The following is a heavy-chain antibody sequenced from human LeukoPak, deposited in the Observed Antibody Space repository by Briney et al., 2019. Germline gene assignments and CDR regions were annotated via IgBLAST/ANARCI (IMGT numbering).Heavy chain of an antibody. CDR1: GGSISSYY. D-gene: IGHD3-22*01. J-gene: IGHJ4*02. CDR2: IYYSGST. V-gene: IGHV4-59*01. Sequence: PSETLSLTCTVSGGSISSYYWSWIRQPPGKGLEWIGYIYYSGSTNYNPSLKSRVTISVDTSKNQFSLKLSSVTAADTAVYYCARQGSYYPADFDYWGQGTLVTVSS. CDR3: ARQGSYYPADFDY.